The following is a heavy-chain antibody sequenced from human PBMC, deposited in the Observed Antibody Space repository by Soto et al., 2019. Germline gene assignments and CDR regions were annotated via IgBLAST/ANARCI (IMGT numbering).Heavy chain of an antibody. D-gene: IGHD3-16*01. CDR1: GFTFNNYG. J-gene: IGHJ4*02. CDR2: IWYDASHK. Sequence: QVQVVESGGGVVQPGTSLRLSCAASGFTFNNYGMHWVRQAPGKGLEWVAVIWYDASHKYYADSVKGRFTISRDNSKNTLCLQMSSLRGEDTAVYYCARDKTFGGTIGSAFDCWGQGTLVTVSS. CDR3: ARDKTFGGTIGSAFDC. V-gene: IGHV3-33*01.